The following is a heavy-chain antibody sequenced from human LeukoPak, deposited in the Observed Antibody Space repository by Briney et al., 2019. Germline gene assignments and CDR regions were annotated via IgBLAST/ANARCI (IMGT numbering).Heavy chain of an antibody. Sequence: GSLSLSCAASGFTFSDYYMSWIRQAPGKGLERVSYISSSSSYTNYADSVKGRFTISRDDAKNSLYLQMNSLRAEDTAVYYCARVSGIAAAGPINWFDPWGQGTLVTVSS. J-gene: IGHJ5*02. V-gene: IGHV3-11*05. D-gene: IGHD6-13*01. CDR1: GFTFSDYY. CDR3: ARVSGIAAAGPINWFDP. CDR2: ISSSSSYT.